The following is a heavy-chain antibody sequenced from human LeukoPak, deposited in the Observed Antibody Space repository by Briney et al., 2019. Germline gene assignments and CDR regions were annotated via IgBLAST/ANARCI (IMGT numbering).Heavy chain of an antibody. J-gene: IGHJ4*02. CDR3: AALKYYYFDY. D-gene: IGHD2/OR15-2a*01. CDR1: GGSISGHY. Sequence: SETLSLTCTVSGGSISGHYWSWIRQPPGKGLEWIGYIYYSGSTNYNPSLKSRVTISVDTSKNQFSLKLSSVTAADTAVYYCAALKYYYFDYWGQGTLVTVSS. V-gene: IGHV4-59*11. CDR2: IYYSGST.